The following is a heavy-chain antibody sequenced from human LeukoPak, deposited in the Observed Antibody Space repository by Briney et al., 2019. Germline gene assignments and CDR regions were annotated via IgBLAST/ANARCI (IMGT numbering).Heavy chain of an antibody. CDR2: ISYDGSNK. CDR1: GFTFSSYA. V-gene: IGHV3-30-3*01. J-gene: IGHJ4*02. CDR3: ARMGKQWLDEEPYYFDY. D-gene: IGHD6-19*01. Sequence: PGRSLRLSCAASGFTFSSYAMHWVRQAPGKGLEWVAVISYDGSNKYYADSVKGRFTISRDNSKNTLYLQMNSLRAEDTAVYYCARMGKQWLDEEPYYFDYWGQGTLVTVSS.